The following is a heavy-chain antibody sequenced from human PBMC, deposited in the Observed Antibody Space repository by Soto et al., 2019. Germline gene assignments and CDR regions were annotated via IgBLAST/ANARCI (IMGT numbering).Heavy chain of an antibody. Sequence: QVQLVESGGGVVQPGRSLRLSCAASGFTFSSYGMHWVRQAPGKGLEWVAVIWYDGSNKYYADSVKGRFTISRDNSKNPLYLPMNSLRTEDTAVYYCAREDSLSSFDYWGQGTLVTVSS. CDR2: IWYDGSNK. J-gene: IGHJ4*02. V-gene: IGHV3-33*01. CDR3: AREDSLSSFDY. CDR1: GFTFSSYG. D-gene: IGHD3-22*01.